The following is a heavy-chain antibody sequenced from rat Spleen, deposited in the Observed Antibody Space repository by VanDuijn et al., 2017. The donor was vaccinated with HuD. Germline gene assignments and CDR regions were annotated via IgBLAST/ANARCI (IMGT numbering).Heavy chain of an antibody. CDR1: GFTFSNYG. V-gene: IGHV5S14*01. J-gene: IGHJ2*01. Sequence: EVQLVESGGGLVQPGRSLKLSCAASGFTFSNYGMAWVRQTPTKGLEWVASITTGGGNTYYRDSVKGRFTISRDNAKNTQSLQMDSLRSEDTATYYCARKGILRPGGDYFDYWGQGVMVTVSS. CDR2: ITTGGGNT. D-gene: IGHD1-6*01. CDR3: ARKGILRPGGDYFDY.